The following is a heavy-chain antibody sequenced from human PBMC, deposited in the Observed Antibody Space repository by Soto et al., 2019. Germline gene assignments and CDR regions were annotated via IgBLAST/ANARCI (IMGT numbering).Heavy chain of an antibody. CDR1: GGSISSGGYY. CDR2: IYYSGST. CDR3: ARVNWSYFDY. Sequence: SETLSLTCTVSGGSISSGGYYWSWIRQHPGKGLEWIGYIYYSGSTYYNTSLKSRVTISVDTSKNQFSLKLSSVTAADMAVYYCARVNWSYFDYWGQGTLVTVSS. V-gene: IGHV4-31*03. D-gene: IGHD1-20*01. J-gene: IGHJ4*02.